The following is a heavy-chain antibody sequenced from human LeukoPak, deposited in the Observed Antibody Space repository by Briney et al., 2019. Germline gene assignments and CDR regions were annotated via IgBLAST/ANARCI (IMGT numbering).Heavy chain of an antibody. Sequence: GGSLRLSCAGSRFTFSDFGMHWVRQAPGRGLEWVAVIWHDGTKRHYAESVKGRFAISRDDSRNTLYLQMNSLRAEDTAVYYCARGNNYGGNSYYFDYWGQGTLVTVSS. CDR2: IWHDGTKR. CDR1: RFTFSDFG. CDR3: ARGNNYGGNSYYFDY. V-gene: IGHV3-33*01. D-gene: IGHD4-23*01. J-gene: IGHJ4*02.